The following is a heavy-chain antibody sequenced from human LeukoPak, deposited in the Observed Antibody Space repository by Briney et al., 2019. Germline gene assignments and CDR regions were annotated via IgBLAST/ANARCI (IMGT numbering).Heavy chain of an antibody. CDR3: ARIVATDTDAFDI. Sequence: PGGSLRLSCAASGLTFSSYWMSWVRQAPGKGLEWVANIKQDGSEKYYVESVKGRFTIFRDNAKNSLYLQMNSLRAEDTAVYYCARIVATDTDAFDIWGQGTMVTVSS. CDR1: GLTFSSYW. CDR2: IKQDGSEK. D-gene: IGHD5-12*01. J-gene: IGHJ3*02. V-gene: IGHV3-7*01.